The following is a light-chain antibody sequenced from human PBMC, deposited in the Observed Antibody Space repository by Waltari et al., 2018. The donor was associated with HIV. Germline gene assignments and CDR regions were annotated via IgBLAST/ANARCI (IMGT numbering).Light chain of an antibody. CDR3: VLSLAGGFQV. V-gene: IGLV8-61*01. CDR2: NTS. J-gene: IGLJ2*01. Sequence: TEWTQQPSAPLIPGATVTVTSALSSGSFPTTYFATCYIQTPGQPQRTLIYNTSSCSSGVTDRFSGSILGNKAALAITGARVDDDGDYDCVLSLAGGFQVFGGGTRLTVL. CDR1: SGSFPTTYF.